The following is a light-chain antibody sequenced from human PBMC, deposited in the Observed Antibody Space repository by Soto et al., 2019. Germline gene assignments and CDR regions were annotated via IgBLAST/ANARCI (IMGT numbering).Light chain of an antibody. CDR2: RTS. CDR3: HQRQSWPRT. Sequence: EIVLTQSPGTLSLSPGQGATLSCRASQSLSSIYLAWYQQKPGQAPRLLIYRTSSRATGIPDRFSGSGSGTDFTLTISDVQPEDFALYYCHQRQSWPRTFGQGTKVDI. J-gene: IGKJ1*01. V-gene: IGKV3-20*01. CDR1: QSLSSIY.